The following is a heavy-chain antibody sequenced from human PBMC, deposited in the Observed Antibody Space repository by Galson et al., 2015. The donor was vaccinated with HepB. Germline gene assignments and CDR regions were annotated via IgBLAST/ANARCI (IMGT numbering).Heavy chain of an antibody. CDR2: INPNSGGT. D-gene: IGHD2-2*02. CDR3: AREPNYCSSTSCYRPDWYFQH. Sequence: SVKVSCKASGCTFTGYYMHWVRQAPGQGLEWMGWINPNSGGTNYAQKFQGRVTMTRDTSISTAYMELSRLRSDDTAVYYCAREPNYCSSTSCYRPDWYFQHWGQGTLVTVSS. J-gene: IGHJ1*01. V-gene: IGHV1-2*02. CDR1: GCTFTGYY.